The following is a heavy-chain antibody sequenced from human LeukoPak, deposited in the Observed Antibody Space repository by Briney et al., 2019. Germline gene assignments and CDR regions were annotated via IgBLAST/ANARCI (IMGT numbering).Heavy chain of an antibody. CDR2: ISSSGSTI. CDR1: GFIFSSYE. Sequence: GGSLRLSCAASGFIFSSYEMNWVRQAPGKGLEWVSYISSSGSTIYYADSVKGRFTISRDNAKNSLYLQMNSLRAEDTAVYFCARDMGRAWYGPPDYWGQGTLVTVSS. V-gene: IGHV3-48*03. J-gene: IGHJ4*02. D-gene: IGHD6-13*01. CDR3: ARDMGRAWYGPPDY.